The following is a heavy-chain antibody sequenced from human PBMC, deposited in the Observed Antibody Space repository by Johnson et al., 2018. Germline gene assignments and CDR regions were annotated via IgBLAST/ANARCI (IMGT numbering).Heavy chain of an antibody. J-gene: IGHJ3*02. CDR3: ASSHIVVVTAIHDAFDI. CDR1: GGSFSGYY. V-gene: IGHV4-34*01. CDR2: INHSGST. Sequence: QVQLQQWGAGLLKPSETLSLTCAVYGGSFSGYYWSWIRQPPGKGLEWIGEINHSGSTNYNPSLKSRVTISVDTSKNQLPLKLSSVTAADTAVYYWASSHIVVVTAIHDAFDIWGQGTMVTVSS. D-gene: IGHD2-21*02.